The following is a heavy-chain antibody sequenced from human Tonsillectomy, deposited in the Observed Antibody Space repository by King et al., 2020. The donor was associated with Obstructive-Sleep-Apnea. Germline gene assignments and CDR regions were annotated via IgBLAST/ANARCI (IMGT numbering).Heavy chain of an antibody. CDR2: INSYGSST. V-gene: IGHV3-74*01. Sequence: VQLVESGGGLVQPGGSLRLSCAASGFTFSSYWMHWVRQAPGKGLVWVSRINSYGSSTSYADSVKGRFTISRDNAKNTLYLQINSLRAEDTAVYYCARGPYCSSTSCYNYYGMDVWGQGTTVTVSS. CDR1: GFTFSSYW. J-gene: IGHJ6*02. CDR3: ARGPYCSSTSCYNYYGMDV. D-gene: IGHD2-2*02.